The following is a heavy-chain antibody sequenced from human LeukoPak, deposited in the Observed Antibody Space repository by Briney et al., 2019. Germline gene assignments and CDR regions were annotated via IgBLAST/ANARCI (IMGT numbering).Heavy chain of an antibody. CDR1: GFTFSSYG. J-gene: IGHJ4*02. CDR2: IRYDGSNK. V-gene: IGHV3-30*02. Sequence: GGSLRLSCAASGFTFSSYGMYWVRQAPGKGLEWVAFIRYDGSNKYYADSVKGRFTISRDNSKNTLYLQMNSLRAEDTAVYYCAKDSVVATRYYWGQGTLVTVSS. CDR3: AKDSVVATRYY. D-gene: IGHD5-12*01.